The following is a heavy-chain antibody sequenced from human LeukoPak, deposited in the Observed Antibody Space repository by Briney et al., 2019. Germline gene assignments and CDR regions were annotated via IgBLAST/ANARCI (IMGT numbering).Heavy chain of an antibody. V-gene: IGHV4-38-2*01. Sequence: SETLSLTCVASDYSISSGYFWGWIRQPPGKGLEWIGEIIHSGSTNYNPSLKSRVTISVDTSKNQFSLKLSSVTAADTAVYYCARAPCVSMARGDICYGMDVWAKGPRSPSP. CDR2: IIHSGST. CDR3: ARAPCVSMARGDICYGMDV. J-gene: IGHJ6*02. D-gene: IGHD3-10*01. CDR1: DYSISSGYF.